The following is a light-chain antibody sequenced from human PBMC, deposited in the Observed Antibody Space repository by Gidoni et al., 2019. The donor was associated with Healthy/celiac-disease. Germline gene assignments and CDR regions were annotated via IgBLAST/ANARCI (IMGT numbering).Light chain of an antibody. V-gene: IGKV2-28*01. CDR1: QSPLHSNGYNY. CDR2: LGS. Sequence: DLVMTLSPLSLSVTPGEPASISCRSSQSPLHSNGYNYLDWYLQKPAQSQQLLSYLGSNRASGVPDRLSGSGSGTDFTMKISSVEAEDVGVYFCMQALHLFTFGPGTKVDIK. CDR3: MQALHLFT. J-gene: IGKJ3*01.